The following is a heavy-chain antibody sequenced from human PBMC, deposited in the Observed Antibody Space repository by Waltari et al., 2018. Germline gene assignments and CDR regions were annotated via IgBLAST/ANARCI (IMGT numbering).Heavy chain of an antibody. CDR3: TRDISGRTAFDI. J-gene: IGHJ3*02. D-gene: IGHD3-10*01. Sequence: QVQLVESGGGVVQPGKSLKLSCVASGFSFSSYGMNWVRQAPGKGVEWVAVVLYDVSNQYYADSVKGRFTISRDNSKNTLYLQVNSLRAEATAVYYCTRDISGRTAFDIWGQGTIVTVSS. CDR2: VLYDVSNQ. CDR1: GFSFSSYG. V-gene: IGHV3-33*01.